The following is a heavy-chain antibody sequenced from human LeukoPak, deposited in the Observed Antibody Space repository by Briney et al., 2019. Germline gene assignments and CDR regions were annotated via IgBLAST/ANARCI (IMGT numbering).Heavy chain of an antibody. D-gene: IGHD6-13*01. Sequence: PSEILSLTCTVSGGSVSSGSYYWSWIRQPPGKGLEWIGYIYYSGSTNYNPSLKSRVTISVDTPKNQFSLKLSSVTAADTAVYYCARDLRAAGTTAGFDYWGQGTLVTVSS. CDR3: ARDLRAAGTTAGFDY. V-gene: IGHV4-61*01. CDR1: GGSVSSGSYY. CDR2: IYYSGST. J-gene: IGHJ4*02.